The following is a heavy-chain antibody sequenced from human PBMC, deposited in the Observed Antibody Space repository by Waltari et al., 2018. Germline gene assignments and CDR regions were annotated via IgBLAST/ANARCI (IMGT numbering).Heavy chain of an antibody. CDR2: IKSKTDGGTT. J-gene: IGHJ4*02. D-gene: IGHD6-19*01. CDR3: TTESPWLAFDY. Sequence: MNWVRQAPGKVLGWVGRIKSKTDGGTTDYAAPVKGRFTISRDDSKNTLYLQMNSLKTEDTAVYYCTTESPWLAFDYWGQGTLVTVSS. V-gene: IGHV3-15*01.